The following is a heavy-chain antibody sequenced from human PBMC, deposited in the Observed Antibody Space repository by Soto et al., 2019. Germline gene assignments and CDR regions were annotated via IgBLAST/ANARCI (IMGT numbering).Heavy chain of an antibody. J-gene: IGHJ1*01. D-gene: IGHD1-7*01. CDR1: GFAFSVYA. Sequence: QSGGSLRLSCAASGFAFSVYAMSWVRQSPGKGLEWVSAISSNGGRTFYADSLRGRFTISRDNSKSALYLQMNNLRAEDTAIYYCAKYSELPQEAYIQQWGQGTRGTV. CDR3: AKYSELPQEAYIQQ. V-gene: IGHV3-23*01. CDR2: ISSNGGRT.